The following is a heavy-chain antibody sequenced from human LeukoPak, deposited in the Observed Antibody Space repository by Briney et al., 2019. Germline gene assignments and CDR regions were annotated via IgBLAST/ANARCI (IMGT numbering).Heavy chain of an antibody. CDR1: GASISSYY. Sequence: KTSETLSLTCTVSGASISSYYWSWIRQPPGKGLEWIGYIYYSGSTNYNPSLKSRVTISIYRSTNQFSLKLSPVTAADTAVYYCARGGEIVGDSLYFHPWGQGTLVTVSS. D-gene: IGHD1-26*01. CDR2: IYYSGST. CDR3: ARGGEIVGDSLYFHP. V-gene: IGHV4-59*01. J-gene: IGHJ1*01.